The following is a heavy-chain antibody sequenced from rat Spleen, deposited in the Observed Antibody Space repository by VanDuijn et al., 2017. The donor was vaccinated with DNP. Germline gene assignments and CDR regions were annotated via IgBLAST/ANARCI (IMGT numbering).Heavy chain of an antibody. Sequence: EVQLVETGGGLVQPGRSLKLSCVASGFTFSTYWMYWIRQAPGKGLEWVATIIYDGSRTYYRDSVKGRFTISRDNAKSTLYLQMDSLRSEDTATYYCATGSFDYWGQGVMVTVSS. J-gene: IGHJ2*01. CDR1: GFTFSTYW. CDR3: ATGSFDY. V-gene: IGHV5-58*01. CDR2: IIYDGSRT. D-gene: IGHD5-1*01.